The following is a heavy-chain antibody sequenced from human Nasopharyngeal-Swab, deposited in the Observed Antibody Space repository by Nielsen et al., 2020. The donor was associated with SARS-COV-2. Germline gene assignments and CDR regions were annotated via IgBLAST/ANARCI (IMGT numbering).Heavy chain of an antibody. CDR1: GFTFSSYW. Sequence: GESLKISCAASGFTFSSYWMHWVRQAPGKGLVWASRINSDGSSTSYAESVKGRFTISRDNAKNTLYLQMNSLRAEDTAVYYCAKAHVVVVAATQDAFDIWGQGTMVTVSS. V-gene: IGHV3-74*01. D-gene: IGHD2-15*01. CDR2: INSDGSST. J-gene: IGHJ3*02. CDR3: AKAHVVVVAATQDAFDI.